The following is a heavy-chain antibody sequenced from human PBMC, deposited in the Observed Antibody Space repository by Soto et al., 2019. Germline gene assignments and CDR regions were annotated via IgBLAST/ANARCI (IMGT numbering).Heavy chain of an antibody. V-gene: IGHV3-15*01. CDR1: GFTFSNAW. D-gene: IGHD5-18*01. Sequence: EVQLVESGGGLVKPGGSLRLSCAASGFTFSNAWMSWVRQAPGKGLEWVGRIKSKTDGGTTDYAAPMKGRFTISRDDSKNTLYLQMNSLKTEDTAVYYCTTDLVDTASYYFDYWGQGTLVTVSS. CDR2: IKSKTDGGTT. CDR3: TTDLVDTASYYFDY. J-gene: IGHJ4*02.